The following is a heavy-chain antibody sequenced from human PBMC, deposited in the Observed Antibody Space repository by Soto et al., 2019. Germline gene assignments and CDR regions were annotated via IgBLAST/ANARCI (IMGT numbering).Heavy chain of an antibody. Sequence: QVQLVQSGAEVKKPGPSVKVSCKASGGTFSSYTISWVRQAPGQGLEWMGRIIPILGIANYAQKFQGRVTITADKSTSTADMELSSLRSEDTAVYYCARVGATYYYDSSRGRPVNWFDPWGQGTLVTVSS. CDR2: IIPILGIA. D-gene: IGHD3-22*01. CDR3: ARVGATYYYDSSRGRPVNWFDP. J-gene: IGHJ5*02. CDR1: GGTFSSYT. V-gene: IGHV1-69*02.